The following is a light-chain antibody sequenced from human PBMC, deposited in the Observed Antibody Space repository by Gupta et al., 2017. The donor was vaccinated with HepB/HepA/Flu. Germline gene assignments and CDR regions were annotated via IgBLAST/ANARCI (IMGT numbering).Light chain of an antibody. V-gene: IGLV2-14*01. CDR2: DVS. CDR1: SSYVVCYNY. Sequence: QTALPQPASVSGSPGQSLTISCTGTSSYVVCYNYLHWSQQPPRKAPKLMIYDVSDRPAGVVNRFPGSKSGNTASLTIAGLQAEDEADYYCSSYTSSSTVVFGGGTKLTVL. CDR3: SSYTSSSTVV. J-gene: IGLJ3*02.